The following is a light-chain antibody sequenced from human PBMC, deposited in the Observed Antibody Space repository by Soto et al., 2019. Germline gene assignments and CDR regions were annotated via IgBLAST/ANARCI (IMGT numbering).Light chain of an antibody. CDR2: DSS. Sequence: DIQMTQSPSTLSATAGDRVTITCRASQSISAWLAWYQQKPGKAPKILIYDSSNLETGVPSRFSGSGSGTDFTFTISSLQPEDIATYYCQQYDNFPRTFGQGTKVDIK. CDR3: QQYDNFPRT. J-gene: IGKJ1*01. CDR1: QSISAW. V-gene: IGKV1-33*01.